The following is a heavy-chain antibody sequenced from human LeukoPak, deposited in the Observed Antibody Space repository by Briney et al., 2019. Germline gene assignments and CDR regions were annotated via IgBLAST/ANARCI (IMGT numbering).Heavy chain of an antibody. V-gene: IGHV4-4*07. CDR2: VYASGTT. CDR3: AKAHCGGGSCDKFDS. J-gene: IGHJ5*01. Sequence: SETLSLTCTVSGASVSTYFWSWIRQPAGKTMEWIGRVYASGTTYYNPSLRSRVTLSIDTSKNQFSLSLNSVTAVDTAVYYCAKAHCGGGSCDKFDSWGQGILVTVSS. CDR1: GASVSTYF. D-gene: IGHD2-21*01.